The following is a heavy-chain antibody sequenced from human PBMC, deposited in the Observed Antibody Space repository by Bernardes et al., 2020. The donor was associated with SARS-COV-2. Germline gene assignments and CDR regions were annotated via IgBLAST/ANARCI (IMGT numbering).Heavy chain of an antibody. CDR1: GYTLSDYY. J-gene: IGHJ3*02. V-gene: IGHV1-2*02. Sequence: SLKVSCKASGYTLSDYYMHWVRQAPGQGLEWMGWINPHSGGTNYAQKFQGRVTVTRDTSISTAYMELSRLTSDDTAVYYCARDLDRLYSGSRTDAFDIWGQGTMVTVSS. CDR3: ARDLDRLYSGSRTDAFDI. CDR2: INPHSGGT. D-gene: IGHD1-26*01.